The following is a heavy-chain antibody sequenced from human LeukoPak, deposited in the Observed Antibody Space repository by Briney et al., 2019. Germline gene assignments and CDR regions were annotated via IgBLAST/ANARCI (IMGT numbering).Heavy chain of an antibody. J-gene: IGHJ4*02. V-gene: IGHV3-21*01. Sequence: GGSLRLSCAASGFTFSSYSMNWVRQAPGKGLEWVSSISSSSSYIYYADSVEGRFTISRDNAKNSLYLQMNSLRAEDTAVYYCARGGRDGYNLYFDYWGQGTLVTVSS. CDR2: ISSSSSYI. CDR3: ARGGRDGYNLYFDY. D-gene: IGHD5-24*01. CDR1: GFTFSSYS.